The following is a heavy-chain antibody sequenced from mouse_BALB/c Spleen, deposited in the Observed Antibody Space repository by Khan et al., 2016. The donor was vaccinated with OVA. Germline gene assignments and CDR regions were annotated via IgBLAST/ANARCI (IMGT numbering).Heavy chain of an antibody. D-gene: IGHD3-1*01. CDR2: IRYDGNS. CDR1: GYSITSGYF. CDR3: ARGGSSGPAWFPY. V-gene: IGHV3-6*02. J-gene: IGHJ3*01. Sequence: EVQLQESGPGLVKPSQSLSLTCSVTGYSITSGYFWNWIRQFPGNKLEWMGYIRYDGNSNYNPSLKNRISITRDTSKNQFFLKLNSVTPEAPATYYCARGGSSGPAWFPYWGQGTLVTASA.